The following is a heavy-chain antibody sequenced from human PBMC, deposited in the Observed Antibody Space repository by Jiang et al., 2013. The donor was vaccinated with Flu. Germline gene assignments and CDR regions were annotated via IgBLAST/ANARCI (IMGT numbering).Heavy chain of an antibody. J-gene: IGHJ4*02. V-gene: IGHV4-4*02. CDR3: ARGTGYSSSWLEY. D-gene: IGHD6-13*01. CDR2: IYQRGSP. CDR1: GGSISSDNW. Sequence: GPGLVKPSGTLSLTCAVSGGSISSDNWWSWVRQPPGKGLEWIGEIYQRGSPNYNPSLKSRVTMSVDKSKNHFSLRLTSVTAADTAVYYCARGTGYSSSWLEYWGQGTLVTVSS.